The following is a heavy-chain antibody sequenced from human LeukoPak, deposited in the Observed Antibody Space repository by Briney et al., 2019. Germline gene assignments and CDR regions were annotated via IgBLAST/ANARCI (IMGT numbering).Heavy chain of an antibody. CDR2: ISYDGSNK. J-gene: IGHJ4*02. V-gene: IGHV3-30-3*01. Sequence: GGSLRLSCAASGFTFSSYAMHWVRQAPGKGLEWVAVISYDGSNKYYADSVKGRFTISRDNSKNTLYLQMNSLRAEDTAVYYCARDMTGYSSSWPGWWGQGTLVTVSS. D-gene: IGHD6-13*01. CDR3: ARDMTGYSSSWPGW. CDR1: GFTFSSYA.